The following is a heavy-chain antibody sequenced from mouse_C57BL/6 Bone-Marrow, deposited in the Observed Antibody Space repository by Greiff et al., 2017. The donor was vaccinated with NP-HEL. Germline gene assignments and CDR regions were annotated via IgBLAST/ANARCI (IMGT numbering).Heavy chain of an antibody. Sequence: EVQVVESGGDLVKPGGSLKLSCAASGFTFSSYGMSWVRQTPDKRLEWVATISSGGSYTYYPDSVKGRFTISRDNAKNTLYLQMSSLKSEDTAMYYCARHETTVVGGLFDYWGQGTSVTVSS. J-gene: IGHJ4*01. CDR1: GFTFSSYG. V-gene: IGHV5-6*01. CDR3: ARHETTVVGGLFDY. D-gene: IGHD1-1*01. CDR2: ISSGGSYT.